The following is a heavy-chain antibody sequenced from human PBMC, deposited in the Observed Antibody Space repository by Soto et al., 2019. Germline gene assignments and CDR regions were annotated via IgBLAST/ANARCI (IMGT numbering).Heavy chain of an antibody. V-gene: IGHV6-1*01. CDR1: GDSVSSNDAT. CDR3: ARLIGNSGLDS. J-gene: IGHJ5*01. D-gene: IGHD3-16*01. Sequence: SQTLSLTCAISGDSVSSNDATWDWIRQSPSRGLEWLGRTYYRSKWSNDYAVSVKGRITINPDTSNNQVSLHLNSVTPDDTAVDYCARLIGNSGLDSWGQGTLVTAPQ. CDR2: TYYRSKWSN.